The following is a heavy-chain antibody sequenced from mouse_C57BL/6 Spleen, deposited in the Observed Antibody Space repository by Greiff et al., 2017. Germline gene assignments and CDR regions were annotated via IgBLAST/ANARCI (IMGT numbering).Heavy chain of an antibody. CDR3: ARRELGLDY. V-gene: IGHV1-19*01. D-gene: IGHD4-1*01. CDR2: INPYNGGT. CDR1: GYTFTDYY. J-gene: IGHJ2*01. Sequence: VHVKQSGPVLVKPGASVKMSCKASGYTFTDYYMNWVKQSHGKSLEWIGVINPYNGGTSYNQKFKGKATLTVDKSSSTAYMELNSLTSEDSAVYYCARRELGLDYWGQGTTLTVSS.